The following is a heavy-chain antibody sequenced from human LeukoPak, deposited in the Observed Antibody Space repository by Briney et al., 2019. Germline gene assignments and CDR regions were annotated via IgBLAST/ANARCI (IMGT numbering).Heavy chain of an antibody. CDR2: INHSGST. Sequence: PSETLSLTCAVYGGSFSGYYWSWIRQPPGKGLEWIGEINHSGSTNYNPSLKSRVTISVDTSKNQFSLKLSSVTAADTAVYYCARGDIVVVPAAISQWFDPWGQGTLVTVSS. D-gene: IGHD2-2*01. CDR3: ARGDIVVVPAAISQWFDP. V-gene: IGHV4-34*01. J-gene: IGHJ5*02. CDR1: GGSFSGYY.